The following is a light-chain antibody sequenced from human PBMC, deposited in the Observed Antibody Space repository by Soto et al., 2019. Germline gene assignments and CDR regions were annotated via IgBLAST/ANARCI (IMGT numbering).Light chain of an antibody. J-gene: IGLJ3*02. CDR3: NSYAGSNNWV. Sequence: QSVLTQPASVSGSPGQSITISCTGTSSDVGSYNYVSWFQQHPGKAPKLMIYEVSKRPSGVPDRFSGSKSGNTASLTVSGLQAEDEADYYCNSYAGSNNWVFGGGIKVTVL. CDR1: SSDVGSYNY. CDR2: EVS. V-gene: IGLV2-8*01.